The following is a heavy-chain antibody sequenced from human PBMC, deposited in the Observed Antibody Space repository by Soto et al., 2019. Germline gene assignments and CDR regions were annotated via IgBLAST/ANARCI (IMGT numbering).Heavy chain of an antibody. V-gene: IGHV3-7*01. Sequence: WVRQAPGKGLEWVADLKQEGSEINYLYSVKGRVTISRDNAKNSLYLQMDSLRAEDTAVYYCARDPYFVHIDDGGLGTLVASAS. D-gene: IGHD1-26*01. CDR2: LKQEGSEI. J-gene: IGHJ4*02. CDR3: ARDPYFVHIDD.